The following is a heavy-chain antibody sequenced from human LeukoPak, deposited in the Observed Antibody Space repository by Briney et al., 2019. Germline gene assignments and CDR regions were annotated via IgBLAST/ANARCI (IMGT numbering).Heavy chain of an antibody. CDR1: GFTFSSYA. CDR2: ISGRVGST. CDR3: AKELTGTFDY. Sequence: PGGSLRLSCAASGFTFSSYAMSRVRQAPGKGLEWVSAISGRVGSTYYADSVKGRFTISRDNSKNTLYLQMNNLRAEDTAVYYCAKELTGTFDYWGQGTLVTVSS. D-gene: IGHD1-7*01. V-gene: IGHV3-23*01. J-gene: IGHJ4*02.